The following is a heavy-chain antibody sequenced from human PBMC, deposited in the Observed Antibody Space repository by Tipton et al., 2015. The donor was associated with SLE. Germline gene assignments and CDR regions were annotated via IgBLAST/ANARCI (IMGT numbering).Heavy chain of an antibody. Sequence: SLRLSCLASEFTISNYDMHGVRQAPGKGLEWVAFIRFDGSNKNYADSVKGRFAVSRDNSKNTLYLQMNSLRPEDTAVYYCTKGAFTSGWAPFDYWDQGTLVTVS. CDR1: EFTISNYD. D-gene: IGHD2-2*01. CDR3: TKGAFTSGWAPFDY. J-gene: IGHJ4*02. CDR2: IRFDGSNK. V-gene: IGHV3-30*02.